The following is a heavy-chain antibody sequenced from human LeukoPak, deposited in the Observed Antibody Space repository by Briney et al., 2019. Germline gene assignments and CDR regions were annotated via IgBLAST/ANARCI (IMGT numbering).Heavy chain of an antibody. CDR2: INPNSGGT. CDR1: GYTFTGYY. D-gene: IGHD2-2*02. J-gene: IGHJ4*02. V-gene: IGHV1-2*06. Sequence: GASVKVSFKASGYTFTGYYMHWVRQAPGQGLEWMGRINPNSGGTNYAQKFQGRVTMTRDTSISTAYMELSRLRSDDTAVYYCATISCSSTSCYTSYSRVFDYWGQGTLVTVSS. CDR3: ATISCSSTSCYTSYSRVFDY.